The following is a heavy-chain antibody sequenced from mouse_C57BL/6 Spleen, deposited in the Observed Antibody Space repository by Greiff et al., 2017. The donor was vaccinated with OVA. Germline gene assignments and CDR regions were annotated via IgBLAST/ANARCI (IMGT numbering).Heavy chain of an antibody. V-gene: IGHV1-80*01. CDR1: GYAFSSYW. J-gene: IGHJ3*01. CDR3: ALGDYYGSRAY. Sequence: QVQLQQSGAELVKPGASVKISCKASGYAFSSYWMNWVKQRPGKGLEWIGQIYPGDGDTNYNGKFKGKATLTADKSSSTAYMQLSSLPSEDSAVYFCALGDYYGSRAYWGQGTLVTVSA. D-gene: IGHD1-1*01. CDR2: IYPGDGDT.